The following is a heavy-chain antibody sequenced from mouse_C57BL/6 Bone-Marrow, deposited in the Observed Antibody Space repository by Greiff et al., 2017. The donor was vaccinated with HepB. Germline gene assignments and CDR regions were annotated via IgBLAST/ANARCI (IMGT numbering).Heavy chain of an antibody. J-gene: IGHJ4*01. CDR1: GYTFTSYW. CDR3: ARYGMVTTGYYYAMDY. D-gene: IGHD2-2*01. Sequence: VQLQQPGAELVKPGASVKMSCKASGYTFTSYWITWVKQRPGQGLEWIGDIYPGSGSTNYNEKFKSKATLTVDTSSSTAYMQLSSLTSEDSAVYYCARYGMVTTGYYYAMDYWGQGTSGTVSS. V-gene: IGHV1-55*01. CDR2: IYPGSGST.